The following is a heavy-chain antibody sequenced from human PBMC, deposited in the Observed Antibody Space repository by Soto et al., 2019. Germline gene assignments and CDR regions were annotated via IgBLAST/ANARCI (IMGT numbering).Heavy chain of an antibody. CDR1: GGPISSYY. V-gene: IGHV4-59*01. Sequence: QVQLQESGPGLVKPSETLSLNCTVSGGPISSYYWSWIRQSPGKGLAWIGYIYYSGSTNYNPSLKSRGTISVDTSKNPFSLELSSVTAADTAVYYCARGSSGWPPRLDYWGQGTLVTVSS. D-gene: IGHD6-19*01. J-gene: IGHJ4*02. CDR2: IYYSGST. CDR3: ARGSSGWPPRLDY.